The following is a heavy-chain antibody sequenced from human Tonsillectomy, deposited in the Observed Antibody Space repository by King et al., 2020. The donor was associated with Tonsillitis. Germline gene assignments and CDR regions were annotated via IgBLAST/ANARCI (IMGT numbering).Heavy chain of an antibody. CDR1: GYSISSGYY. D-gene: IGHD6-13*01. J-gene: IGHJ5*02. CDR2: IYHSGSN. Sequence: QLQESGPGLVKPSETLSLTCAVSGYSISSGYYWGWIRQPPGKGLEWIGSIYHSGSNYYNPSLKSRVTISVDTSKNQFSLKLNSVTAAGTAVYYCARVRGIAAAGTSWFDPWGQGTPVTVSS. CDR3: ARVRGIAAAGTSWFDP. V-gene: IGHV4-38-2*01.